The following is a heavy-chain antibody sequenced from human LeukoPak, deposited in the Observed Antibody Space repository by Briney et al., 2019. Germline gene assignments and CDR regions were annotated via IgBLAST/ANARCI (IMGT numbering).Heavy chain of an antibody. V-gene: IGHV3-48*04. J-gene: IGHJ3*02. CDR3: ARRTGTDAFDI. CDR1: GFTFSSYS. CDR2: ISSSSSTI. D-gene: IGHD7-27*01. Sequence: GGSLRLSCAASGFTFSSYSMNWVRQAPGKGLEWVSYISSSSSTIYYADSVKGRFTISRDNAKNSLYLQMNSLRAEDTAVYYCARRTGTDAFDIWGQGTMVTVSS.